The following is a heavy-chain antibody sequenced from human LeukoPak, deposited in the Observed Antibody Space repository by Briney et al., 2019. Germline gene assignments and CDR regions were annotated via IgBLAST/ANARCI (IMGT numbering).Heavy chain of an antibody. CDR3: ASGLWELRRLDAFDI. J-gene: IGHJ3*02. Sequence: TGGSLRLSCAASGFTFSSYSMNWVRQAPGKGLEWVSSISSSSSYIYYADSVKGRFTISRDNAKNSLYLQMNSLRAEDTAVYYCASGLWELRRLDAFDIWGQGTMVTVSS. V-gene: IGHV3-21*04. CDR2: ISSSSSYI. D-gene: IGHD1-26*01. CDR1: GFTFSSYS.